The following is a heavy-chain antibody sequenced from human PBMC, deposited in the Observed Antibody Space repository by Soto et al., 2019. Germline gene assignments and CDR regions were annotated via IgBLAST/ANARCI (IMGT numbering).Heavy chain of an antibody. J-gene: IGHJ5*02. CDR1: GGSFTANY. Sequence: SETLSLTCAVSGGSFTANYWSWVRQPPGKGLDWIGEINYNGNTNYIPSLKSRVTISVDTSKNQFSLKLISVTAADTAVYYCARPQDCSGGSCYSGNWFDPWGQGTLVTVSS. CDR2: INYNGNT. V-gene: IGHV4-34*01. D-gene: IGHD2-15*01. CDR3: ARPQDCSGGSCYSGNWFDP.